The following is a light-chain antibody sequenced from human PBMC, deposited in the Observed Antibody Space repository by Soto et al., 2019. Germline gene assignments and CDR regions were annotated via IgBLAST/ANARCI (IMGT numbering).Light chain of an antibody. CDR2: EVS. CDR1: SSDVGDYNY. CDR3: RSNARRNNLV. Sequence: QSALTQPPSASGTPGQSVTIPFSGTSSDVGDYNYVSWYQQHPRKAPKLVIYEVSRRPSGVPDGFSGSKSGNTASLTVSGIQAEDEADYYCRSNARRNNLVFRGGTKLTVL. J-gene: IGLJ2*01. V-gene: IGLV2-8*01.